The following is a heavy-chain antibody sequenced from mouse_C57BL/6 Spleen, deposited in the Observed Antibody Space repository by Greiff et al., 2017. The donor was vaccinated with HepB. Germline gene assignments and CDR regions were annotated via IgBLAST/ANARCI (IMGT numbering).Heavy chain of an antibody. CDR2: IDPEDGDT. V-gene: IGHV14-1*01. Sequence: VQLQQSGAELVRPGASVKLSCTASGFNIKDYYMHWVKQRPEQGLEWIGRIDPEDGDTEYAPKFQGKATMTADTSSNTAYLQLSSLTSEDTAVYCCTTAYSGDAMDYWGQGTSVTVSS. CDR1: GFNIKDYY. J-gene: IGHJ4*01. CDR3: TTAYSGDAMDY. D-gene: IGHD2-10*01.